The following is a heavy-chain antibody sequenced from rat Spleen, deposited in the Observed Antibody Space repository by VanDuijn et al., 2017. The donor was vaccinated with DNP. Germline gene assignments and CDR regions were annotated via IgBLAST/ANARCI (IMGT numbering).Heavy chain of an antibody. CDR3: VRWNSGHFDY. Sequence: EVQLVESGGGLVQPGRSLRLSCAASGFTFSAYYMAWVRQAPGKGLEWVAYIGSPAYAPYYGDSVKGRFTISRDNAKSTLYLQMNSLRSEDMATYYCVRWNSGHFDYWGQGVMVTVSS. J-gene: IGHJ2*01. V-gene: IGHV5-22*01. CDR1: GFTFSAYY. D-gene: IGHD4-3*01. CDR2: IGSPAYAP.